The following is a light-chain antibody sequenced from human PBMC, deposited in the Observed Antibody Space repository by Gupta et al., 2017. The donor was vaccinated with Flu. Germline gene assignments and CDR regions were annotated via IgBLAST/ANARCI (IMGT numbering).Light chain of an antibody. V-gene: IGKV3-11*01. CDR2: DSF. Sequence: ELVLTQSPHTLSFSPGERATLSCRASQDLANDICWFQQKPSQPPRLLVFDSFSRAAGVPARFSGSGYGTEFTLTISSLEPEDFAIYYCEHGSNWPPAVTFGPGTRVDVK. CDR3: EHGSNWPPAVT. J-gene: IGKJ3*01. CDR1: QDLAND.